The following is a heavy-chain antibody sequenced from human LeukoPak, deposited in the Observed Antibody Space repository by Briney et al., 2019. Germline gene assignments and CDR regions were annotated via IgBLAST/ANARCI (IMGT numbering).Heavy chain of an antibody. CDR1: GFTFSGYS. CDR3: TSLVGATPY. CDR2: IRSKANSYAT. V-gene: IGHV3-73*01. D-gene: IGHD1-26*01. Sequence: GGSLRLSCTASGFTFSGYSINWVRQASGKGLEWVGRIRSKANSYATAYAASVKGRFTISRDDSKNTAYLQMNSLKTEDTAVYYCTSLVGATPYWGQGTLVTVSS. J-gene: IGHJ4*02.